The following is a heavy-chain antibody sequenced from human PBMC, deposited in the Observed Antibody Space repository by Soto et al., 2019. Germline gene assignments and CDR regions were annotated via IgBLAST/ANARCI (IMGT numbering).Heavy chain of an antibody. J-gene: IGHJ6*02. D-gene: IGHD2-15*01. CDR1: GFTFSSYA. CDR2: ISYDGSNK. Sequence: QVQLVESGGGVVQPGRSLRLSCAASGFTFSSYAMHWVRQAPGKGLEWVAVISYDGSNKYYADSMKGRFTISRDNSKNTLYLQMNSLRAEDTAVYYCASGGSSHPWGYYGMDVWGQGTTVTVSS. CDR3: ASGGSSHPWGYYGMDV. V-gene: IGHV3-30-3*01.